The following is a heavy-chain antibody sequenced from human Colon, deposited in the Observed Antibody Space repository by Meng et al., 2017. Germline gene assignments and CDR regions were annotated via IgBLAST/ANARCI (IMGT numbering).Heavy chain of an antibody. Sequence: VQLQESGPGLVKPSQTLSLTCTVSVGSISSGGFYWSWIRQHPGKGLEWIGYIYYSGSTYYNPSLRSRVAISIDTSKNQFSLKLTSVTAADTAVYFCARTNYGDYNWFDPWGQGTLVTVSS. J-gene: IGHJ5*02. CDR3: ARTNYGDYNWFDP. V-gene: IGHV4-31*03. CDR2: IYYSGST. CDR1: VGSISSGGFY. D-gene: IGHD4-17*01.